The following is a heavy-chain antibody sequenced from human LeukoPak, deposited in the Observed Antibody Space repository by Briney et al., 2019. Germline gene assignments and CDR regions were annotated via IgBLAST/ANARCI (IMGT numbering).Heavy chain of an antibody. J-gene: IGHJ4*02. Sequence: SETLSLTCTVSGGSISSYYWSWIRQPPGKGLEWIGYIYYSGSTNYNPSLKSRVTISVDTSKNQFSLKLSSVTAADTAVYYCARGINSQLTYYFDYWGQGTLVTVSS. CDR3: ARGINSQLTYYFDY. D-gene: IGHD1-1*01. CDR1: GGSISSYY. CDR2: IYYSGST. V-gene: IGHV4-59*01.